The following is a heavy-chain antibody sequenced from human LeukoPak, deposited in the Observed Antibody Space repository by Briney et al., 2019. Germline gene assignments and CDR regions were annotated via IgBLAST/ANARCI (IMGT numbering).Heavy chain of an antibody. V-gene: IGHV5-51*01. CDR3: ARQTAMGRSGDY. CDR2: TDPGDSDT. Sequence: GESPKISCKASGYSFTSYWIGWVRQMPGKGLEWMGITDPGDSDTRYTPSFQGQVTISADKSLSTAYLQWNSLKASDTAMYYCARQTAMGRSGDYWGQGTLVTVSS. CDR1: GYSFTSYW. D-gene: IGHD5-18*01. J-gene: IGHJ4*02.